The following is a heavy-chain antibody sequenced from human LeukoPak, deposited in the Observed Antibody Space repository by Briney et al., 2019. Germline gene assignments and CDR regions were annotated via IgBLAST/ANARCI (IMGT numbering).Heavy chain of an antibody. D-gene: IGHD4-17*01. CDR1: GYTFTGYY. V-gene: IGHV1-2*02. Sequence: GASVKVSCKASGYTFTGYYMHWVRQAPGQGLEWMGWINPNGGGTNYAQKFQGRVTMTRDTSISTAYMELSRLRSDDTAVYYCARSATVTMGYMDVWGKGTTVTVSS. J-gene: IGHJ6*03. CDR3: ARSATVTMGYMDV. CDR2: INPNGGGT.